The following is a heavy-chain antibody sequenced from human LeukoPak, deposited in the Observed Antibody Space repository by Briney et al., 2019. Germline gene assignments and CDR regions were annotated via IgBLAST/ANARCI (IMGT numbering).Heavy chain of an antibody. J-gene: IGHJ4*02. Sequence: GGSLRLSCAASGFTFSSYSMNWVRQAPGKGLEWVSSISSSSSNYIYYADSVKGRFTISRDNVKNSLYLQMHSLRAEDTAVYYCAKVQASGRAPFDYWGQGSLVTVSS. CDR2: ISSSSSNYI. V-gene: IGHV3-21*01. CDR3: AKVQASGRAPFDY. D-gene: IGHD2-21*01. CDR1: GFTFSSYS.